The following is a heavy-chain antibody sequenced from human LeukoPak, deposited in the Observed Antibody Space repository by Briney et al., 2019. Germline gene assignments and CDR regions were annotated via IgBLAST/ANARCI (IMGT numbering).Heavy chain of an antibody. V-gene: IGHV1-69*10. CDR3: ARDVATAMVTNFDY. D-gene: IGHD5-18*01. CDR2: IIPILGIA. J-gene: IGHJ4*02. CDR1: GGTFSSYA. Sequence: ASVKVSCKASGGTFSSYAISWVRQAPGQGLEWMGGIIPILGIANYAQKFRGRVTITADKSTSTAYMELSSLRSEDTAVYYCARDVATAMVTNFDYWGQGTLVTVSS.